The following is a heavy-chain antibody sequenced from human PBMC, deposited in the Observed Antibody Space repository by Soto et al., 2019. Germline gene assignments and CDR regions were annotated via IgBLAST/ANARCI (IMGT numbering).Heavy chain of an antibody. D-gene: IGHD3-22*01. CDR1: GGSISSGDYY. CDR2: IYYSGST. CDR3: ARGSEEVVDDSSGYYSSYFDY. V-gene: IGHV4-30-4*01. Sequence: SSETLALTCTVSGGSISSGDYYWSWIRQPPGKGLEWIGYIYYSGSTYYNPSLKSRVTISVDTSKNQFSLKLSSVTAADTAVYYCARGSEEVVDDSSGYYSSYFDYWGQGILVTVSS. J-gene: IGHJ4*02.